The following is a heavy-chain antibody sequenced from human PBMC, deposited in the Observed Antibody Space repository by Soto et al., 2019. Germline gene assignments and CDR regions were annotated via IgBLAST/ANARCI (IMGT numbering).Heavy chain of an antibody. V-gene: IGHV5-51*04. Sequence: GESLKISCKGSGYSSTSYWIGWVRQMPGKGLEWMGNTFPGDSDTRYSPSVQGQVTISTGKPIRTADRQWSSLKASDTAMYDCARLPERGSIAARPPTYSDGMYVWGQGTTVTVS. J-gene: IGHJ6*02. CDR3: ARLPERGSIAARPPTYSDGMYV. CDR1: GYSSTSYW. CDR2: TFPGDSDT. D-gene: IGHD6-6*01.